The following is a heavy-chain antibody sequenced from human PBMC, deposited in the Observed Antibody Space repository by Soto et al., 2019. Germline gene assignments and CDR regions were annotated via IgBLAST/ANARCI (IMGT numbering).Heavy chain of an antibody. Sequence: QVQLVQSGAAVKKPGASVKVSCKASGYTFTSYGISWVRQAPGQGLEWIGWSSAYNGNTNYAQKLQCRVTMTTDTYTSTAYMELRSLRADDAAVYYWARDEFGDPGVYWSQGILVSVSS. CDR1: GYTFTSYG. J-gene: IGHJ4*02. V-gene: IGHV1-18*01. CDR2: SSAYNGNT. D-gene: IGHD4-17*01. CDR3: ARDEFGDPGVY.